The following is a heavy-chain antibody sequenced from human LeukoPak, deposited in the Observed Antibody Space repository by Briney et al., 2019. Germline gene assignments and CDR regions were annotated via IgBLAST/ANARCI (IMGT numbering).Heavy chain of an antibody. CDR2: INSDGSWT. V-gene: IGHV3-74*01. J-gene: IGHJ4*02. Sequence: QPGGSLRLSCAASGNYWTHWVRQVPGKGLVWVSHINSDGSWTSYADSVKGRFTISRDNSKNTLYLQMNSLRAEDTAVYYCARGVGDQFDYWGQGTLVTVSS. CDR3: ARGVGDQFDY. CDR1: GNYW. D-gene: IGHD1-26*01.